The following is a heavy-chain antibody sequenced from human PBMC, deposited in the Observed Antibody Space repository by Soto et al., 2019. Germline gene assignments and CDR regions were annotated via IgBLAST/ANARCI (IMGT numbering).Heavy chain of an antibody. CDR3: ARGLWDLDFFDY. CDR2: IHTGGST. V-gene: IGHV3-66*01. CDR1: GFTVITNY. Sequence: GGSLRLSCAASGFTVITNYINWVLQAPGKGLEWVSVIHTGGSTFYADSVKGRFTISRDNSKNTVNLQMNNLRVEDTAVYYCARGLWDLDFFDYWGQGTLVTVSS. J-gene: IGHJ4*02. D-gene: IGHD1-26*01.